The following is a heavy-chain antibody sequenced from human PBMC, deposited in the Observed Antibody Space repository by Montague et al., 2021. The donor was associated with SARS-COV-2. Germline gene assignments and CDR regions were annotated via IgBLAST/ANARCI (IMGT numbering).Heavy chain of an antibody. CDR3: ARISAWYSSGWSGCDY. CDR1: GFSLSTSGMC. V-gene: IGHV2-70*01. D-gene: IGHD6-19*01. Sequence: PALVKPTQTLTLTCTFSGFSLSTSGMCVSWIRQPPGKALEWLALIDWDDDKYYSTSLKTRLTISKDTSKNQVVLTMTNMDPVDTATYYCARISAWYSSGWSGCDYWGQGTLVTGSS. CDR2: IDWDDDK. J-gene: IGHJ4*02.